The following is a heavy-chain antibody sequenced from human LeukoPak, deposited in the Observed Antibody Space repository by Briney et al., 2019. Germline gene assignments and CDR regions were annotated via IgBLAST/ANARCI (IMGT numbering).Heavy chain of an antibody. Sequence: ASVKVSCKASGYTFTGYYMHWVRQAPGQGLEWMGWINPNSGGTNYAQKFQGRVTMTRDTSISTAYMELSRLKSDDTAVYYCARGYCGGDCYYYYYGMDVWGQGTAVTVS. CDR3: ARGYCGGDCYYYYYGMDV. V-gene: IGHV1-2*02. CDR1: GYTFTGYY. D-gene: IGHD2-21*02. CDR2: INPNSGGT. J-gene: IGHJ6*02.